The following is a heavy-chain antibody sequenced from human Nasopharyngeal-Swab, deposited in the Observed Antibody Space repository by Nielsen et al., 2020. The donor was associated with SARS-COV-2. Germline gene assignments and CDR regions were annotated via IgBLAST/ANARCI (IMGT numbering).Heavy chain of an antibody. J-gene: IGHJ4*02. CDR2: VNHSGST. V-gene: IGHV4-34*01. Sequence: RQAPGKGLEWIGEVNHSGSTNYNPSLKSRVTISVDTSKNQFSLKLSSVTAADTAVYYCARGPTQQLVRDYWGQGTLVTVSS. CDR3: ARGPTQQLVRDY. D-gene: IGHD6-13*01.